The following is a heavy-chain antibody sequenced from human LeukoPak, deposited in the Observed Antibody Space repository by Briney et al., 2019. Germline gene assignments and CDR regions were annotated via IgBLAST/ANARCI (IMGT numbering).Heavy chain of an antibody. Sequence: GGSLRLSCAASGFSFSDYYMSWIRQAPGKGLEWVSYISSSGSTTYDADSVKGRFTISRDNAKNSLYLQMNSLRAEDTAVYYCAREYSSSSFDYWGQGTPVTVSS. D-gene: IGHD6-6*01. CDR3: AREYSSSSFDY. CDR1: GFSFSDYY. V-gene: IGHV3-11*01. J-gene: IGHJ4*02. CDR2: ISSSGSTT.